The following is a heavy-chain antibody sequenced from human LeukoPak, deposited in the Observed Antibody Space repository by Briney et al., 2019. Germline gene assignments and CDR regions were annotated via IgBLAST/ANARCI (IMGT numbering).Heavy chain of an antibody. CDR3: ARLGYSSSGYSSDYYGMDV. CDR1: GGSISSYY. CDR2: IYHSGST. Sequence: SETLSLTCTVSGGSISSYYWSWIRQPPGKGLQWIGYIYHSGSTNYNPSLKSRVTISVDTSKNQFSLTLSSVTAADTAVYYCARLGYSSSGYSSDYYGMDVWGQGTTVTVSS. D-gene: IGHD6-13*01. J-gene: IGHJ6*02. V-gene: IGHV4-59*08.